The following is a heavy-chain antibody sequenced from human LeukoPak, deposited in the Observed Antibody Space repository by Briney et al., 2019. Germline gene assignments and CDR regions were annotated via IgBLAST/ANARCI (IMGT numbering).Heavy chain of an antibody. CDR1: GGSISSYY. CDR2: IYYSGST. CDR3: ARGYCSSTSCYRWFDP. J-gene: IGHJ5*02. D-gene: IGHD2-2*02. Sequence: PSETLSLTCTVSGGSISSYYWSWIRQPLGKGLEWIGYIYYSGSTNYNPSLKSRVTISVDTSKNQFSLKLSSVTAADTAVYYCARGYCSSTSCYRWFDPWGQGTLVTVSS. V-gene: IGHV4-59*01.